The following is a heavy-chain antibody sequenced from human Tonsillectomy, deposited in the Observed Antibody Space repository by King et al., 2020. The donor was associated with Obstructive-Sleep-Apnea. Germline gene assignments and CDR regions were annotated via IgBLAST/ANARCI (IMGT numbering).Heavy chain of an antibody. V-gene: IGHV3-21*01. CDR2: MTSTGTYI. D-gene: IGHD3-10*01. J-gene: IGHJ4*02. CDR3: AREEYFGSGTYYSTFDY. Sequence: VQLVESGGGLVKPGGSLRLSCVGSDLPFSSSSMNWVRQAPGEGLEWVSSMTSTGTYIYYADSVKGRFTISRDNAKNSLFLQMNSLTVDDTAVYYCAREEYFGSGTYYSTFDYWGQGTLVTVSS. CDR1: DLPFSSSS.